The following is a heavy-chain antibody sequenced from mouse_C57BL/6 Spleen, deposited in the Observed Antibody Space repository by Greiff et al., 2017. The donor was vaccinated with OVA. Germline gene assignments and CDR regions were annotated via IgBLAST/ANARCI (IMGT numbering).Heavy chain of an antibody. CDR2: ISDGGSYT. CDR3: ARVSYYSNYFDY. V-gene: IGHV5-4*03. Sequence: EVKLMESGGGLVKPGGSLKLSCAASGFTFSSYAMSWVRQTPEKRLEWVATISDGGSYTYYPDNVKGRFTISRDNAKNNLYLQMSHLKSEDTAMYYCARVSYYSNYFDYWGQGTTLTVSS. D-gene: IGHD2-5*01. CDR1: GFTFSSYA. J-gene: IGHJ2*01.